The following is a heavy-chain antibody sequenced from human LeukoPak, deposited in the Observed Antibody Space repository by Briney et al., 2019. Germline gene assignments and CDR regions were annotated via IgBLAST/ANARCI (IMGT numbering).Heavy chain of an antibody. V-gene: IGHV3-20*04. CDR1: GFTFDDYG. CDR3: ATSHPRDNWNDEAPNDY. D-gene: IGHD1-20*01. J-gene: IGHJ4*02. CDR2: INWNGGST. Sequence: PGGSLRLSCAASGFTFDDYGMSWVRQAPGKGLEWVSDINWNGGSTYYADSVKGGFTISRDNSKNTLYLQMNSLRAEDTAVYYCATSHPRDNWNDEAPNDYWGQGTLVTVSS.